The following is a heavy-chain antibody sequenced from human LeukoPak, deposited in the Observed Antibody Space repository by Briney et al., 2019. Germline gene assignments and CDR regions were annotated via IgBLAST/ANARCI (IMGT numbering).Heavy chain of an antibody. CDR2: ISAYNGNT. Sequence: ASVKVSCKASGYTFTSYGISWVRQAPGQGLEWMGWISAYNGNTNYAQKFQGWVTMTRDTSISTAYMELSRLRSDDTAVYYCARASSGSFNFDYWGQGTLVTVSS. J-gene: IGHJ4*02. V-gene: IGHV1-18*01. CDR1: GYTFTSYG. D-gene: IGHD3-10*01. CDR3: ARASSGSFNFDY.